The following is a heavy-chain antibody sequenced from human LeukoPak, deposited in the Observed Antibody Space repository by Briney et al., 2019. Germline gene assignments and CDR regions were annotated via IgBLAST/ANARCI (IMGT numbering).Heavy chain of an antibody. D-gene: IGHD1-26*01. V-gene: IGHV3-23*01. J-gene: IGHJ4*02. CDR1: GFTFNIYA. Sequence: GGSLRLSCAASGFTFNIYAMSWVRQAPGKGLEWVSTISDGVDNTYYADSVKGRFTISRDNSENTLYLQMNSLRAEDTAVYYRAKDGSSRGSYLNSWGQGTLVTVSS. CDR2: ISDGVDNT. CDR3: AKDGSSRGSYLNS.